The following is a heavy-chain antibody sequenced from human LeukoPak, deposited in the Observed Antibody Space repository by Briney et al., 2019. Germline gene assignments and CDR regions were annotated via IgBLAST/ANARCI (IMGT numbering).Heavy chain of an antibody. Sequence: GGSLRLSCAASGFTFDDYAMHWVRQAPGKGLEWVSGISWNSGSIDYADSVKGRFTISRDNAKNSLYLQMNSLRAEDTALYYCAKDVSVGATLFDYWGQGTLVTVSS. V-gene: IGHV3-9*01. CDR3: AKDVSVGATLFDY. D-gene: IGHD1-26*01. CDR2: ISWNSGSI. CDR1: GFTFDDYA. J-gene: IGHJ4*02.